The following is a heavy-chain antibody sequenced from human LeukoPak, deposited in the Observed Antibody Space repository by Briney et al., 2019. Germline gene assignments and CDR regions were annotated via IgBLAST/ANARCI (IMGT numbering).Heavy chain of an antibody. D-gene: IGHD6-13*01. CDR2: IYPGDSDT. Sequence: GESLKISCKGSGYSFTSYWIGWVRQMPGKGLEWMGIIYPGDSDTRYSPSFQGQVTISADKSISTAYLQWSSLRSEDTAVYYCARDPTGYSTLGYYFDYWGQGTLVTVSS. V-gene: IGHV5-51*01. CDR1: GYSFTSYW. J-gene: IGHJ4*02. CDR3: ARDPTGYSTLGYYFDY.